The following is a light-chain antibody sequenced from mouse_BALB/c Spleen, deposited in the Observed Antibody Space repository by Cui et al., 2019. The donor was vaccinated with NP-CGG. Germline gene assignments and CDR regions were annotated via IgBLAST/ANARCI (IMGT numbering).Light chain of an antibody. V-gene: IGLV1*01. J-gene: IGLJ1*01. CDR2: GTN. Sequence: QAVVTQESALTTALGETVTLTCRSSTGAVTTSNYANWVQEKPDHLFTGLIGGTNNRAPGVPARFSGSLIGDKAALTITGVQTEDEAIYFCALWYSNHWVFGGGTKLTVL. CDR1: TGAVTTSNY. CDR3: ALWYSNHWV.